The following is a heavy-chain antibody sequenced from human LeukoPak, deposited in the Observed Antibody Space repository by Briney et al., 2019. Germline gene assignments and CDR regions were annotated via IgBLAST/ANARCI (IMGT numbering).Heavy chain of an antibody. J-gene: IGHJ5*02. CDR3: ARQDSPWRT. V-gene: IGHV4-34*01. CDR1: GGSVDFHY. CDR2: INHSGST. D-gene: IGHD4-11*01. Sequence: SETLSLTCGVFGGSVDFHYWSWIRQPPGKGLEWIAEINHSGSTNFNPSLQSRVTISLDKSKNQFSLNLTSVTAADTAVYYCARQDSPWRTWGQGTLVIVSS.